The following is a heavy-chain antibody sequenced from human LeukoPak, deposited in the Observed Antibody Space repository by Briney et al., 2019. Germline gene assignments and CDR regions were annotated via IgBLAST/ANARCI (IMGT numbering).Heavy chain of an antibody. V-gene: IGHV4-30-2*01. D-gene: IGHD2-2*01. CDR1: GGSISSGGYS. CDR2: IYHSGST. Sequence: SQTLSLTCAVSGGSISSGGYSLSWIRQPPGKGLEWIVYIYHSGSTYYNPSLKSRVTISVDRSKNQFSLKLSSVTAADTAVYYCARRPLGYCSSTSCSNYYYYYGMDVWGQGTTVTVSS. CDR3: ARRPLGYCSSTSCSNYYYYYGMDV. J-gene: IGHJ6*02.